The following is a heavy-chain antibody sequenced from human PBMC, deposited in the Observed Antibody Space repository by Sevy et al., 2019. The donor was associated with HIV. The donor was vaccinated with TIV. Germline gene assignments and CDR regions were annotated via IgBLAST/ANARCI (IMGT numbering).Heavy chain of an antibody. CDR3: AKDFSYGGNSWNFDF. CDR1: GFIFSKFA. D-gene: IGHD4-17*01. CDR2: VSGNDGST. V-gene: IGHV3-23*01. J-gene: IGHJ4*02. Sequence: GGSLRLSCAASGFIFSKFALSWVRQAPGRGLEWVSAVSGNDGSTYYAASVKGPFTISRDISANMLYLQMNSLSAEDTAVYYCAKDFSYGGNSWNFDFWGQGTLVTVSS.